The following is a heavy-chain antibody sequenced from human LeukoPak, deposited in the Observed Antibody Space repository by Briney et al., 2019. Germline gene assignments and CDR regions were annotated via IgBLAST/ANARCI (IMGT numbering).Heavy chain of an antibody. CDR1: GFTFSDYY. D-gene: IGHD2-8*01. Sequence: PGGSLRLSCAASGFTFSDYYMNWIRQAPGKGLEWVSYISSSGSTIYYADSVKGRFTISRDNSKNTLYLQMNSLRAEDTAVYYCAREPLKYCTNGVCYFHPDYYYGMDVWGQGTTVTVSS. CDR2: ISSSGSTI. J-gene: IGHJ6*02. CDR3: AREPLKYCTNGVCYFHPDYYYGMDV. V-gene: IGHV3-11*04.